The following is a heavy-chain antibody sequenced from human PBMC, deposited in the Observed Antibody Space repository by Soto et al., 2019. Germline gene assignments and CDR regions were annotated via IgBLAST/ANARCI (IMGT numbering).Heavy chain of an antibody. Sequence: QVQLVQSGAEVKKPGSSVKVSCKASGGTFSSYAISWVRQAPGQGLEWMGGIIPIFGTANYAQKFQGRVTITADESTSTAYMELSSLRSEDTAVYYCARDLGYGSGSYSNWFDPWGQGTLVTVSS. CDR2: IIPIFGTA. CDR1: GGTFSSYA. J-gene: IGHJ5*02. CDR3: ARDLGYGSGSYSNWFDP. D-gene: IGHD3-10*01. V-gene: IGHV1-69*12.